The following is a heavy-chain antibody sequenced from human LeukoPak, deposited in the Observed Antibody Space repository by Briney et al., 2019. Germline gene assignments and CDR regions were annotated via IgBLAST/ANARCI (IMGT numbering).Heavy chain of an antibody. D-gene: IGHD3-3*01. Sequence: GGSLRLSCAGSGFTFKDYCMTWVRQAPGKGLEWVANIKQDGSERWYVDSVKGRFTISRDNAEDSLFLQMTSLRVEDTAVYYCARADFWSGYYTGHSLDVELKGRDVWGQGTTVTVSS. J-gene: IGHJ6*02. CDR1: GFTFKDYC. CDR2: IKQDGSER. V-gene: IGHV3-7*01. CDR3: ARADFWSGYYTGHSLDVELKGRDV.